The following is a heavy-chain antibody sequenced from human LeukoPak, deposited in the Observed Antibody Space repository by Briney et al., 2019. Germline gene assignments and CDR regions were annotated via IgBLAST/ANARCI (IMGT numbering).Heavy chain of an antibody. CDR3: ARIEVATTNFDY. Sequence: ASVKVSCKASGYTFTSYGISWGRQAPGQGLEWMGWISAYNGNTNYAQKLQGRVTMTTDTSTSTAYLELRSLRSDDTAVYYCARIEVATTNFDYWGQGTLVTVSS. CDR1: GYTFTSYG. CDR2: ISAYNGNT. V-gene: IGHV1-18*01. J-gene: IGHJ4*02. D-gene: IGHD5-12*01.